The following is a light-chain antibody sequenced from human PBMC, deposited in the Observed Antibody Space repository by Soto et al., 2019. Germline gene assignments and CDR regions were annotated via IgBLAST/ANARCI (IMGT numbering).Light chain of an antibody. CDR3: HQYASSPQT. CDR1: QSVAKNY. V-gene: IGKV3-20*01. CDR2: DAS. J-gene: IGKJ1*01. Sequence: EIVLTQSPGTLSLSPGERATLSCRASQSVAKNYLAWYQQEAGQAPRLLIYDASSRATGIPDRFSGSGSGTDFTLTISRLEPEDFAVYYCHQYASSPQTFGQGTKVEI.